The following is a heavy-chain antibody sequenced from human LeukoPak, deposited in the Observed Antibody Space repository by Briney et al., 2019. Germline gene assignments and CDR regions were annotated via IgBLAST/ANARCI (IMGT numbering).Heavy chain of an antibody. V-gene: IGHV1-69*05. CDR3: ARELLWFGEFSVYYYYYMDV. D-gene: IGHD3-10*01. Sequence: ASVKVSCKASGGTFSSYAISWVRQAPGQGLEWMGRIIPIFGTANYAQKFQGRVTITTDESMSTAYMELSSLRSEDTAVYYCARELLWFGEFSVYYYYYMDVWGKGTTVTVSS. J-gene: IGHJ6*03. CDR2: IIPIFGTA. CDR1: GGTFSSYA.